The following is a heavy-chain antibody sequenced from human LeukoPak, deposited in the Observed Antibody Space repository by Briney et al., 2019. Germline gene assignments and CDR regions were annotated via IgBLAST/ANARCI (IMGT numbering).Heavy chain of an antibody. Sequence: GRSLRLSCAASGFTFSDYALICVRQAPGKGLEWISAIRGTGGTTYYADSVKGRCTISRDNSRNTVYLQMNSLRAEDTALYFCGKDPNGDYVGAFDFWGPGTMVTVSS. D-gene: IGHD4-17*01. J-gene: IGHJ3*01. V-gene: IGHV3-23*01. CDR1: GFTFSDYA. CDR3: GKDPNGDYVGAFDF. CDR2: IRGTGGTT.